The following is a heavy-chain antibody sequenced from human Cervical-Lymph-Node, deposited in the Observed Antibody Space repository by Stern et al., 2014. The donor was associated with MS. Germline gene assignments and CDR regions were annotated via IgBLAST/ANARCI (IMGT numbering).Heavy chain of an antibody. J-gene: IGHJ4*02. V-gene: IGHV3-30*18. CDR1: GFTFSSYG. CDR2: ISDDGSTK. D-gene: IGHD2-21*02. CDR3: AKGAMVTAISCLSHY. Sequence: QVQLVESGGGVVQPGRSLRLSCAASGFTFSSYGMHWVRQAPGKGLEWVAGISDDGSTKVYADCVKGRFTISRDNSKNTLYLQMNSLRAEDTAVYYCAKGAMVTAISCLSHYWGQGTQVTVSS.